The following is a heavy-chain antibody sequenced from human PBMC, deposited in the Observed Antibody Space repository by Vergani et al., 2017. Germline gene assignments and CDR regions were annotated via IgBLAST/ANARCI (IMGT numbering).Heavy chain of an antibody. CDR3: AKRSVGYCSSTSCPYYFDY. J-gene: IGHJ4*02. V-gene: IGHV3-23*01. CDR1: GFTFSSYA. Sequence: EVQLLESGGGLVQPGGSLRLSCAASGFTFSSYAMSWVRQAPGKGLEWVSAISGSGGSTYYADSVKGRFPISRDNSKNTLYLQMNSLRAEDTAVYYCAKRSVGYCSSTSCPYYFDYWGQGTLVTVSS. CDR2: ISGSGGST. D-gene: IGHD2-2*01.